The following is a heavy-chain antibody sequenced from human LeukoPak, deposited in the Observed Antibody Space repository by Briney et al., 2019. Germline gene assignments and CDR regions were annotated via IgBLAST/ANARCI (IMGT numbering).Heavy chain of an antibody. V-gene: IGHV1-69*05. J-gene: IGHJ4*02. Sequence: SVNDSCKSSGGTFSSYAISGVRQAPGQGVEWMGRIIPIFGTANYAQKFQGRVTITTDESTSTAYMELSSLRSEDTAVYYCARGRSGSEPNWGQGTLVTVSS. D-gene: IGHD3-10*01. CDR3: ARGRSGSEPN. CDR1: GGTFSSYA. CDR2: IIPIFGTA.